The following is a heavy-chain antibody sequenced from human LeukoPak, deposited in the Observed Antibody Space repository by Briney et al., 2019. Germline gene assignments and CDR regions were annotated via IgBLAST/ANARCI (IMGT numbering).Heavy chain of an antibody. Sequence: GGSLRLSCAASGFTISSDAMSWVRQAPGKGLEWVSDISFSGGSTNYADAVKGRFTISRDNSKNMVYLQMDSLRAGDTAVYYCAKEKSFTGPANDWGQGTLVTVSS. CDR2: ISFSGGST. CDR1: GFTISSDA. D-gene: IGHD1-1*01. CDR3: AKEKSFTGPAND. V-gene: IGHV3-23*01. J-gene: IGHJ4*02.